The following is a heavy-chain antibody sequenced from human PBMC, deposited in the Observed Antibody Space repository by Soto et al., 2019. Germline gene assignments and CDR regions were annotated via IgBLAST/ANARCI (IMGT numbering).Heavy chain of an antibody. Sequence: GSLRLSCAASGFTFSSYAMSWVRQAPGKGLEWVSAISGSGGSTYYADSVKGRFTISRDNSKNTLYLQMNSLRAEDTAVYYCAKTKEGEAVAGTPYYYGMDVWGQGTTVTVSS. CDR3: AKTKEGEAVAGTPYYYGMDV. V-gene: IGHV3-23*01. CDR1: GFTFSSYA. J-gene: IGHJ6*02. D-gene: IGHD6-19*01. CDR2: ISGSGGST.